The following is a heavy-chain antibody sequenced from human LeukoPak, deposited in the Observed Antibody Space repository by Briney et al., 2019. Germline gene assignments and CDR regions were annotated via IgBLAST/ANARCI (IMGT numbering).Heavy chain of an antibody. CDR3: TKDDDSTSYYFDY. J-gene: IGHJ4*02. CDR1: GFTFSSYW. D-gene: IGHD2-2*01. CDR2: INSDGSTT. Sequence: GGSLRLSCAASGFTFSSYWTYWVRQAPGKGLVWVSRINSDGSTTSYADSVKGRFTISRDNAKNTLYLQMNSLRAEDTAVYYCTKDDDSTSYYFDYWGQGTLVTVSS. V-gene: IGHV3-74*01.